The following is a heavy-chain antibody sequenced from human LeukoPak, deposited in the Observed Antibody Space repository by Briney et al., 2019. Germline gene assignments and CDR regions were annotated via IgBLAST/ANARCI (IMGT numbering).Heavy chain of an antibody. V-gene: IGHV1-18*01. CDR3: ARGRGVVVAAATQYWFDP. J-gene: IGHJ5*02. CDR2: ISGYNGNT. Sequence: ASVKVSCKSSGYTFTSYGISWVGQAPGQGLEWMGWISGYNGNTKYGQKFQGRVTMTTDTSTSTAYMELRSLTSDDTAVYYCARGRGVVVAAATQYWFDPWGQGTLVTVSS. D-gene: IGHD2-15*01. CDR1: GYTFTSYG.